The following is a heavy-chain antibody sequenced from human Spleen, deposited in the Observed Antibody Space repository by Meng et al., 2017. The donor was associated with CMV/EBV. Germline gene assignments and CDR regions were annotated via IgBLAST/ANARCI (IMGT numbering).Heavy chain of an antibody. Sequence: QVQLVQSGAEVKKPGASVKGSCKASGYTFTSYDINWVRQAPGQGLEWMGWISAYNGNTIYAQKVQGRVTMTTDASTNTAYLELRSLRSDDTAVYYCARDQQLIPAEYFQHWGPGTLVTVSS. J-gene: IGHJ1*01. CDR1: GYTFTSYD. CDR3: ARDQQLIPAEYFQH. V-gene: IGHV1-18*01. CDR2: ISAYNGNT. D-gene: IGHD6-13*01.